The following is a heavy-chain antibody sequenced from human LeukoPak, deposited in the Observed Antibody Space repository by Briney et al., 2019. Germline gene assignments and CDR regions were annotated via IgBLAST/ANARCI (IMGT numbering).Heavy chain of an antibody. D-gene: IGHD1-26*01. V-gene: IGHV3-23*01. CDR3: AKSSGMGTTTDQFQDY. Sequence: GGSLRLSCAASGFTFSSYAMSWVRQAPGKGLEWVSTISDSCGSTFYADSVKGRFTISRDNSKNTLYLQMNSLRAEDTAVYYCAKSSGMGTTTDQFQDYWGQGTLVTVSS. CDR2: ISDSCGST. J-gene: IGHJ4*02. CDR1: GFTFSSYA.